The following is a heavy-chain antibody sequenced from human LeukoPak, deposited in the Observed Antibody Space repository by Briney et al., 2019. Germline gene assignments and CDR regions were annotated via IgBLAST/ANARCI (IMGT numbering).Heavy chain of an antibody. CDR1: GFTFSSYA. Sequence: GGSLRLSCAASGFTFSSYAMSWVRQAPGKGLEWVSAISGSGSNTYYADSVKGRFTISRDNSKNTLYLQMNSLRAEDTALYYCAKGVYPTSITNFDYWGQGTLVTVSS. CDR2: ISGSGSNT. CDR3: AKGVYPTSITNFDY. D-gene: IGHD2-8*01. J-gene: IGHJ4*02. V-gene: IGHV3-23*01.